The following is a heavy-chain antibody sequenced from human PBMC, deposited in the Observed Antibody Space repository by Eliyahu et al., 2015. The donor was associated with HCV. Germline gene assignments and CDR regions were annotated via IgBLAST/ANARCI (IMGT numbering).Heavy chain of an antibody. CDR1: GGSFSGYY. CDR3: ARALPHYPGAFDI. J-gene: IGHJ3*02. D-gene: IGHD3-10*01. Sequence: QVQLQQWGAGLLKPSETLSLTCAVYGGSFSGYYWXWIRQPXGKGXEWIGEINHSGSTNYNPSLKSRVTISVDTSKNQFSLKLSSVTAADTAVYYCARALPHYPGAFDIWGQGTMVTVSS. V-gene: IGHV4-34*01. CDR2: INHSGST.